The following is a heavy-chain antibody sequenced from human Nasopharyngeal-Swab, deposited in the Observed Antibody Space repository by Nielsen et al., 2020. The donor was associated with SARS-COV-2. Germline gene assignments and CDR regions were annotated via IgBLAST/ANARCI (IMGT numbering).Heavy chain of an antibody. Sequence: VRQMPGKGLEWMGIIYPGDSDTRYSPSFQGQVTISADKSISTAYLQWSSLKASDTAMYYCARPRRYFDWFYFDYWGQGTLVTVSS. J-gene: IGHJ4*02. D-gene: IGHD3-9*01. V-gene: IGHV5-51*01. CDR2: IYPGDSDT. CDR3: ARPRRYFDWFYFDY.